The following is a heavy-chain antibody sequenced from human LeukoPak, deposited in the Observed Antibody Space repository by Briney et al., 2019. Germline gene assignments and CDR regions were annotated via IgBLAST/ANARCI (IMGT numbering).Heavy chain of an antibody. D-gene: IGHD3/OR15-3a*01. CDR2: ISSSSSYI. V-gene: IGHV3-21*01. J-gene: IGHJ4*02. CDR3: ARDSRLKWTEYYFDF. CDR1: GFTFSSYA. Sequence: GGSLRLSCAASGFTFSSYAMSWVRQAPGKGLEWVSSISSSSSYIYYADSVKGRFTISRDNAKNSLYLQMNSLRAEDTAVYFCARDSRLKWTEYYFDFWGQGTLVTVSS.